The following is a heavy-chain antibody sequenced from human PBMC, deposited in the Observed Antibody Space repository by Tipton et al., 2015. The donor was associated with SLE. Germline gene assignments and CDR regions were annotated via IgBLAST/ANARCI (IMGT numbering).Heavy chain of an antibody. V-gene: IGHV3-21*01. CDR2: ISSSSSYI. J-gene: IGHJ6*03. D-gene: IGHD1-26*01. CDR3: AAGLLPPLDYYYMGV. Sequence: SLRLSCAASGFTFSSYSMNWVRQAPGKGLEWVSSISSSSSYIYYADSVKGRFTISRDNAKNSLYLQMNSLRAEDTAVYYCAAGLLPPLDYYYMGVWGKGTTVTVSS. CDR1: GFTFSSYS.